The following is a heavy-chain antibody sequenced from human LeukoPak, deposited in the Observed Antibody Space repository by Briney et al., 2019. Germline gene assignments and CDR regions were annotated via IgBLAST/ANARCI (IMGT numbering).Heavy chain of an antibody. CDR1: GFTFSNYW. V-gene: IGHV3-7*01. CDR2: IKQDGSEK. CDR3: ARDRYYGMDV. J-gene: IGHJ6*02. Sequence: GGSLRLSCAASGFTFSNYWMNWVRQAPGKGLEWVANIKQDGSEKYYVDSVKGRFTISRDNAKNSLYLQMNSLRAEDTAVYYCARDRYYGMDVWGQGTTVTVSS.